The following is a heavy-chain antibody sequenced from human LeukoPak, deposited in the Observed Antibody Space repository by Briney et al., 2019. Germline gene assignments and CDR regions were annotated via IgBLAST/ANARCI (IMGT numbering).Heavy chain of an antibody. J-gene: IGHJ5*02. V-gene: IGHV3-74*01. CDR1: GFTFTTYS. CDR3: ARGDSSSWYYWFDP. Sequence: GGSLRLSCAASGFTFTTYSMNWARQAPGKGLVWVSRINSDGSSTSYADSVKGRFTISRDNAKNTLYLQMNSLRAEDTAVYYCARGDSSSWYYWFDPWGQGTLVTVSS. D-gene: IGHD6-13*01. CDR2: INSDGSST.